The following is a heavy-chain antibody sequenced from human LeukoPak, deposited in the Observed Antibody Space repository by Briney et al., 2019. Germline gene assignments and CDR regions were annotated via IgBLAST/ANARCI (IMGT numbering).Heavy chain of an antibody. CDR3: ARDSYYYDSSGYYSGFDP. V-gene: IGHV4-59*01. CDR1: GGSISSYY. Sequence: PSETLSLTCTVSGGSISSYYWSWIRQPPGKGLEWIGYIYYSGSTNYNPSLKSRVTISVDTSKNQFSLKLSPVTAADTAVYYCARDSYYYDSSGYYSGFDPWGQGTLVTVSS. D-gene: IGHD3-22*01. J-gene: IGHJ5*02. CDR2: IYYSGST.